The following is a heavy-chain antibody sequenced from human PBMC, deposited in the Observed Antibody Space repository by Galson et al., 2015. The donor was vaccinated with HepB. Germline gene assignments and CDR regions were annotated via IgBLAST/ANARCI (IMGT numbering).Heavy chain of an antibody. Sequence: SLRLSCAASGFTVSSNYMTWVRQAPGKGLEWVSILYSGGTTYYADSVKGRFTISRDNSKNTLYLQMNSLRAEDTALYYCAKDSSPGSATPFMGMDVWGQGTTVTVSS. CDR2: LYSGGTT. V-gene: IGHV3-53*05. D-gene: IGHD3-10*01. CDR1: GFTVSSNY. J-gene: IGHJ6*02. CDR3: AKDSSPGSATPFMGMDV.